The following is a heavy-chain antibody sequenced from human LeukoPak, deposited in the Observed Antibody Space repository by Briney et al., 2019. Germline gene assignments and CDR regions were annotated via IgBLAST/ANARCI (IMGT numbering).Heavy chain of an antibody. D-gene: IGHD2-2*01. CDR2: IIGSGGST. V-gene: IGHV3-23*01. CDR3: ARGSRIVVVPAALFDY. CDR1: GFTFSSYA. J-gene: IGHJ4*02. Sequence: GGSLRLSCAASGFTFSSYAMSWVRRAPGKGLEWVSTIIGSGGSTYYADSVKGRFTISRDNSKNTLYLQMNSLRAEDTAVYYCARGSRIVVVPAALFDYWGQGTLVTVSS.